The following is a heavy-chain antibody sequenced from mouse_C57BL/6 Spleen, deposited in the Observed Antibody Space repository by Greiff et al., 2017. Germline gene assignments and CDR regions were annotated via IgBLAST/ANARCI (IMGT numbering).Heavy chain of an antibody. D-gene: IGHD2-10*02. CDR1: GYSITSGYY. CDR2: ISYDGSN. J-gene: IGHJ1*03. Sequence: EVQLQESGPGLVKPSQSLSLTCSVTGYSITSGYYWNWIRQFPGNKLEWMGYISYDGSNNYNPSLKNRISITRDTSKNQFFLKLNSVTTEDTATXYCAKVWSWYFDVWGTGTTVTVSS. CDR3: AKVWSWYFDV. V-gene: IGHV3-6*01.